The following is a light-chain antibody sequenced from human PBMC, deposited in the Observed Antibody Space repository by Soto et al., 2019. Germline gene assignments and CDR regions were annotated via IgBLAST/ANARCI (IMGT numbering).Light chain of an antibody. CDR3: QQYGSSPWT. J-gene: IGKJ1*01. CDR1: QSITNNY. Sequence: EIVLTESPGTLSLSPGERATLSCRASQSITNNYLAWYQQKPGRAHRLLIYGASSRATGIPDRFSGSGSGTDFTLTISRLEPEDFAVYYCQQYGSSPWTFGQGTKVDIK. CDR2: GAS. V-gene: IGKV3-20*01.